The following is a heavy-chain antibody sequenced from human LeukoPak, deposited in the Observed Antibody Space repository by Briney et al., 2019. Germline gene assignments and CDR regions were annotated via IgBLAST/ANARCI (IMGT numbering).Heavy chain of an antibody. Sequence: ASVKVSCKASGYTFTDYYMHWVRQAPGQGFEWMGWINPNDGDINYAQQFQGRVTMTRDTSISTAHMEVSRLRSDDTAVYYCARANFLYCSSTTCLFDYWGQGTLVTVSS. D-gene: IGHD2-2*01. J-gene: IGHJ4*02. V-gene: IGHV1-2*02. CDR3: ARANFLYCSSTTCLFDY. CDR2: INPNDGDI. CDR1: GYTFTDYY.